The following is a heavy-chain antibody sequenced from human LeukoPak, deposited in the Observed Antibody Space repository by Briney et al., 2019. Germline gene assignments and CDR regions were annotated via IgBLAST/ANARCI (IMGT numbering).Heavy chain of an antibody. V-gene: IGHV4-31*03. CDR1: GGSISSGGYY. D-gene: IGHD6-13*01. CDR2: IDYSGST. J-gene: IGHJ5*02. CDR3: ARHISRYGGSLYPDP. Sequence: PSQTLSLTCTVAGGSISSGGYYWSWIRQHPGKGREWFGYIDYSGSTYYNPSLKSRVTISVDTSKNQFSLKLSSVTAADTAVYYCARHISRYGGSLYPDPWGQGTLVTVSS.